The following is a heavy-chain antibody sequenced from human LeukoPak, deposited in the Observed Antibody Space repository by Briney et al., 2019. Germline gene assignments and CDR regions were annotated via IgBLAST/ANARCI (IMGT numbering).Heavy chain of an antibody. Sequence: GASVKVSCKASGYTLTNFYLHWVRQAPGQGLEWMGIINPTTGSTTYAQKFQGRVTMTRDMSTSTVYMELSSLRSEDTAVYFCARDLNPQSIGMRAFDIWGQGTMVTASS. V-gene: IGHV1-46*01. CDR1: GYTLTNFY. D-gene: IGHD1-14*01. J-gene: IGHJ3*02. CDR2: INPTTGST. CDR3: ARDLNPQSIGMRAFDI.